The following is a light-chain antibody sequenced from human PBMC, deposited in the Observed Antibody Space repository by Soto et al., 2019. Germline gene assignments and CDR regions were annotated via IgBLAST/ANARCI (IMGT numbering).Light chain of an antibody. CDR3: CSYGGSSTYV. CDR2: DVS. Sequence: QSALTQPASVSGSPGQSITISCTGTSSDVGSYNLVSWYQQHPGKAPKLMIYDVSKRPSGVSNRFSGSKSGNTASLTISGLQAEDEADYYCCSYGGSSTYVFGTGTKLTVL. CDR1: SSDVGSYNL. V-gene: IGLV2-23*02. J-gene: IGLJ1*01.